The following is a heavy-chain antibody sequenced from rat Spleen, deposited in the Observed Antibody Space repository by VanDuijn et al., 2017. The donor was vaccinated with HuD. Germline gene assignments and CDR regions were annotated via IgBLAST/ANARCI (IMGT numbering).Heavy chain of an antibody. CDR3: ARHGYNSYFDY. CDR1: GFTFNNYG. D-gene: IGHD1-9*01. V-gene: IGHV5-29*01. CDR2: FSYGDSSGHSGT. Sequence: EVQLVESGGGLVQPGRSLKLSCAASGFTFNNYGMAWVRQAPTKGLEWVAAFSYGDSSGHSGTYYRDSVKGRFTISRDNAKSSLYLQMDSLRSEDTATYYCARHGYNSYFDYWGQGVMVTVSS. J-gene: IGHJ2*01.